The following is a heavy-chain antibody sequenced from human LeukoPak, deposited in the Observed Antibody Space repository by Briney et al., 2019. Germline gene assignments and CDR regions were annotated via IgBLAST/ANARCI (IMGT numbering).Heavy chain of an antibody. D-gene: IGHD5-24*01. V-gene: IGHV4-59*01. CDR1: GGSISSYY. CDR2: IYYSGST. Sequence: SETLSLTCTVSGGSISSYYWSWIRQPPGKGLEWIGYIYYSGSTNYNPSLKSRVTISLDTSKNQFSLKLSSVTAADTAVYYCARADGYKSQDAFDIWGQGTMVTVSS. CDR3: ARADGYKSQDAFDI. J-gene: IGHJ3*02.